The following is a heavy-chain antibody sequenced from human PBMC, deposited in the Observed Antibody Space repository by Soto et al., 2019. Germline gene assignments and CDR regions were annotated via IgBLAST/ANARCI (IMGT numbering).Heavy chain of an antibody. CDR3: SRLMGHYDILTGYPSYYFGMDV. J-gene: IGHJ6*02. V-gene: IGHV5-51*01. CDR1: GYSFTSYW. CDR2: IYPGGSDI. Sequence: PGESLKISCKGSGYSFTSYWIAWVRQVPGKGLELMGVIYPGGSDIRYSPSFQGQVTTSADKSISTAYLQWSSLKASDSAMYYCSRLMGHYDILTGYPSYYFGMDVWGQGTTVTVSS. D-gene: IGHD3-9*01.